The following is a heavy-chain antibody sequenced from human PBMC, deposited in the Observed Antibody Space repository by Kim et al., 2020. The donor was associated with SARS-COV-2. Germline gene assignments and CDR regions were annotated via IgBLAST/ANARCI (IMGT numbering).Heavy chain of an antibody. J-gene: IGHJ3*01. Sequence: GGSLRLSCAASGFTFSFSTMHWVRQASGKGLEWVGRIRSKINNYATAYGASMKGRFIISRDDSKNTAYLQLSSLKTEDTAVYFCTTGTTAAGIRGDLDVWGQGTMVSVSS. V-gene: IGHV3-73*01. CDR2: IRSKINNYAT. CDR1: GFTFSFST. D-gene: IGHD6-13*01. CDR3: TTGTTAAGIRGDLDV.